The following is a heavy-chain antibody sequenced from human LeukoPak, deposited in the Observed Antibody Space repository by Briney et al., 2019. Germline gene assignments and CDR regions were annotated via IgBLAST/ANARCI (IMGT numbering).Heavy chain of an antibody. J-gene: IGHJ4*02. V-gene: IGHV3-53*01. CDR2: IYNGDIT. D-gene: IGHD5-18*01. Sequence: GGSLRLSCAASGFTVSSNYMSWVRQAPGKGLEWVSVIYNGDITYYADSVKGRFTISRDNSKNTLYLLMNSLRAEDTAVYYCARVQDGYSYHFWGQGTLVTVSS. CDR3: ARVQDGYSYHF. CDR1: GFTVSSNY.